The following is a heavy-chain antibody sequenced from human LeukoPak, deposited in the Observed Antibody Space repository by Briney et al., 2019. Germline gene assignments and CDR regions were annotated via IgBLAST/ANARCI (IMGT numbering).Heavy chain of an antibody. V-gene: IGHV3-11*01. CDR1: GFIFRDYY. CDR2: ISTGANTI. Sequence: PGGSLRLSCAASGFIFRDYYMNWIRQAPGKGLEWVSYISTGANTIYYADAVKGRFTISRDNAKNSLFLQMNSLRDEDTAVYYCARDFSDSSSQTAFDFWGQGTLVTVSS. J-gene: IGHJ4*02. D-gene: IGHD6-19*01. CDR3: ARDFSDSSSQTAFDF.